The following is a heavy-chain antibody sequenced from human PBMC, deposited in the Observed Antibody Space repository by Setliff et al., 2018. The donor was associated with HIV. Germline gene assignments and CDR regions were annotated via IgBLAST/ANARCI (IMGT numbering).Heavy chain of an antibody. CDR2: RYHSGTN. V-gene: IGHV4-38-2*01. J-gene: IGHJ3*01. Sequence: PSETLSLTCAVSGYSISSGYFWGWIRQPTGKGLEWIGSRYHSGTNFYNPSLKSRVTISLDTSTNRFSLKLNSETAADTAVYSCVRHRSEMAMVDHWGQGTMVTVSS. CDR3: VRHRSEMAMVDH. D-gene: IGHD3-10*01. CDR1: GYSISSGYF.